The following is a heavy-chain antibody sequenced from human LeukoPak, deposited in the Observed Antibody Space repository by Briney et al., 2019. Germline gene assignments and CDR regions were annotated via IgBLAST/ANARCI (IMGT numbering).Heavy chain of an antibody. D-gene: IGHD1/OR15-1a*01. V-gene: IGHV1-3*01. CDR2: INGGNGNT. CDR3: ARRGTAPALDN. CDR1: GYTFTSYG. J-gene: IGHJ4*02. Sequence: ASVKVSCKASGYTFTSYGISWVRQTPGQRLEWMGWINGGNGNTKYSQKFQGRVTITRDTSASTAYMELSSLRPEETAVYYCARRGTAPALDNWGQGTLVTVSS.